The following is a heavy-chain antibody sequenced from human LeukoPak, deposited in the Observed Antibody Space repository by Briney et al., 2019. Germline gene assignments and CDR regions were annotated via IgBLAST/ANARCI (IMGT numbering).Heavy chain of an antibody. J-gene: IGHJ2*01. Sequence: GGSLRLSCAASGFTFSSYGMHWVRQAPGKGLEWVAVVWFDGSNKYYADSVKGRFTISRDNSKNTLYLQMNSLRAEDTAVYYCVKGGIGAGNPLFDLWGRGTLGTVSS. CDR3: VKGGIGAGNPLFDL. V-gene: IGHV3-33*06. D-gene: IGHD6-19*01. CDR1: GFTFSSYG. CDR2: VWFDGSNK.